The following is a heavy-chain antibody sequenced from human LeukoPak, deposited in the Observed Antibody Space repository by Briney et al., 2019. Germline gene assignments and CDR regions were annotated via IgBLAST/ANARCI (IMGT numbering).Heavy chain of an antibody. CDR2: INGSGGST. J-gene: IGHJ6*02. V-gene: IGHV3-23*01. Sequence: GGSLRLSCAASGFTFSSYAMSWVRQAPGKGLEWVSAINGSGGSTYYADSVKGRFTISRDNSKNTLYLQMNSLRAEDTAVYYCAKGTGSSETSYYYYGMDVWGQGTTVTVSS. CDR3: AKGTGSSETSYYYYGMDV. D-gene: IGHD1-26*01. CDR1: GFTFSSYA.